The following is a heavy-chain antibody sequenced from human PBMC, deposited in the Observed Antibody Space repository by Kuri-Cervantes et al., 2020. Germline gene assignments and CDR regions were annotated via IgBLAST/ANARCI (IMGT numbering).Heavy chain of an antibody. J-gene: IGHJ6*04. D-gene: IGHD1-26*01. CDR2: ISWNRGSI. CDR3: ATWRSGAPDI. Sequence: SLKISCAASGFIFDDYAMHWVRQPPGKGLEWVSGISWNRGSIGYADSVKGRFTISRDNAKNSLYLQMNSLKTEDTAVYYCATWRSGAPDIWGRGTTVTVSS. V-gene: IGHV3-9*01. CDR1: GFIFDDYA.